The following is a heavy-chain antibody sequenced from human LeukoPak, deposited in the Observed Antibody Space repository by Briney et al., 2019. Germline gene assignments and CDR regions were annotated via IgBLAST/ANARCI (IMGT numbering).Heavy chain of an antibody. Sequence: GGSLRLSCAASGLTFSTYNMNWVRQAPGKGLEWVSYIDSSNSPIYYADSVKGRFTISRDNGKNSLYLQMNSLRAEDTAVYYCARASMRVATAGLVDYWGQGTLVTVSS. CDR1: GLTFSTYN. CDR2: IDSSNSPI. V-gene: IGHV3-48*01. D-gene: IGHD2-21*02. CDR3: ARASMRVATAGLVDY. J-gene: IGHJ4*02.